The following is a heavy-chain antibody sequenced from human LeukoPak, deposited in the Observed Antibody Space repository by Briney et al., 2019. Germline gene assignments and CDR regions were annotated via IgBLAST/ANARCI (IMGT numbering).Heavy chain of an antibody. CDR1: GGTFSRYA. V-gene: IGHV1-69*05. CDR2: IIPMFGTA. CDR3: ASVYEFGPLGGGMDV. Sequence: SVKVSCKASGGTFSRYAISWVRQAPGQGLEWMGGIIPMFGTARYAQKFQGRVTIITDESTSTAYMELSSLRSEDTAVYYCASVYEFGPLGGGMDVWGKGTTVTVSS. D-gene: IGHD5/OR15-5a*01. J-gene: IGHJ6*03.